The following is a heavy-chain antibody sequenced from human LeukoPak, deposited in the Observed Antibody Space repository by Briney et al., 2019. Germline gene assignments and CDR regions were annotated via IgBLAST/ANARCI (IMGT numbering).Heavy chain of an antibody. CDR1: GYTFAGYH. J-gene: IGHJ4*02. CDR2: INPNSGGT. D-gene: IGHD2-2*01. Sequence: ASVKVSCKASGYTFAGYHMHWVRQAPGQGLEWMGWINPNSGGTNYAQKFQGRVTMTRDTSISTAYMELSRLRSDDTAVYYCARNDGVPALSFDYWGQGTLVTVSS. CDR3: ARNDGVPALSFDY. V-gene: IGHV1-2*02.